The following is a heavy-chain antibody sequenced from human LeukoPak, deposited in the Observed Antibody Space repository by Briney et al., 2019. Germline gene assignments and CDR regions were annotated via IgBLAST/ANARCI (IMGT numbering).Heavy chain of an antibody. CDR3: ARALSGSNYYMDV. V-gene: IGHV1-2*02. Sequence: GASVKVSCKASGYTFTGYYMHWVRQAPGQGLEWMGWINPNSGGTNYAQKFQGRVTMTRDTSISTAYMELSRLRSDDTAVYYCARALSGSNYYMDVWGKGTMVTVSS. CDR1: GYTFTGYY. D-gene: IGHD3-22*01. CDR2: INPNSGGT. J-gene: IGHJ6*03.